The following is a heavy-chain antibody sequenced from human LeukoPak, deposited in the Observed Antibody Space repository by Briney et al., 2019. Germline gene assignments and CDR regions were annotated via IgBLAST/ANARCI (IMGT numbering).Heavy chain of an antibody. CDR2: IKQDESEK. Sequence: GGSLRLSRAASGFTFSRYWMNWVRQAPGKGLEWVAKIKQDESEKYYVDSAKGRFTISRDNAKNSLYLQMNSLRAEDTAVYYCARDGSRGGDNDNWGQGTLVTVSS. V-gene: IGHV3-7*03. D-gene: IGHD4-17*01. J-gene: IGHJ4*02. CDR1: GFTFSRYW. CDR3: ARDGSRGGDNDN.